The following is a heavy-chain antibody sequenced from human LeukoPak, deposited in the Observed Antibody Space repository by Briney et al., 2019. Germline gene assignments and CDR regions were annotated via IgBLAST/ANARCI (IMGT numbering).Heavy chain of an antibody. CDR3: ARGATTVVTHFAY. V-gene: IGHV1-2*02. J-gene: IGHJ4*02. CDR2: INPNSGGT. D-gene: IGHD4-23*01. CDR1: GYTFTGDY. Sequence: ASVKVSCKASGYTFTGDYMHWVRQAPGQGLEWMGWINPNSGGTNYAQKFQGRVTMTRDTSISTAYMELSRLRSDDTAVYYCARGATTVVTHFAYWGQGTLVTVSS.